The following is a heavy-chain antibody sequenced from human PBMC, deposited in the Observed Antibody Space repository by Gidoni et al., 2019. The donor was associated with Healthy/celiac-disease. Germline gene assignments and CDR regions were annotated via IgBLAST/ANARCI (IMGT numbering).Heavy chain of an antibody. CDR1: GYTFTSYY. Sequence: QVHLLQSGAAVKKPGASVKVSCKASGYTFTSYYMHWLRQAPGQGLDWMGIINPSGGSTSYAQKLQGRVTMTRDTYTSTVYMELSSLRSEDTAVYYCARFSPPFDYWGQGTLVTVSS. V-gene: IGHV1-46*01. CDR2: INPSGGST. J-gene: IGHJ4*02. CDR3: ARFSPPFDY.